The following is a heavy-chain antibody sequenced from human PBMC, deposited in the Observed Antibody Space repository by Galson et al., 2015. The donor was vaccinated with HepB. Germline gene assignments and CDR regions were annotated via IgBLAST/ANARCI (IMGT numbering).Heavy chain of an antibody. CDR1: GGTFSSYA. V-gene: IGHV1-69*13. J-gene: IGHJ4*02. D-gene: IGHD3-22*01. CDR2: IIPIFGTA. CDR3: ARAGYYYDSSGYAFDY. Sequence: SVKVSCKASGGTFSSYAISWVRQAPGQGLEWMGGIIPIFGTANHAQKFQGRVTITADESTSTAYMELSSLRSEDTAVYYCARAGYYYDSSGYAFDYWGQGTLVTVSS.